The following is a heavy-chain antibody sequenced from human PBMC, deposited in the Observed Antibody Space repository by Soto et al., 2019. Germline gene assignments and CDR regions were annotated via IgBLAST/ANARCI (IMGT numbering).Heavy chain of an antibody. CDR3: ARNLRVGTIYYYGMDV. CDR1: GDSVSSNSAA. V-gene: IGHV6-1*01. J-gene: IGHJ6*02. CDR2: TYYRSKWYN. Sequence: SQTLSLTCAISGDSVSSNSAAWNWIRQSPSRGFEWLGRTYYRSKWYNDYAVSVKSRITINPDTSKNQFSLQLNSVTPEDTAVYYCARNLRVGTIYYYGMDVWGQGTTVTVSS. D-gene: IGHD5-12*01.